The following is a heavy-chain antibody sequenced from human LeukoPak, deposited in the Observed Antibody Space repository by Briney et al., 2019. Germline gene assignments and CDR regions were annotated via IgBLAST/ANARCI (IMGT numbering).Heavy chain of an antibody. CDR2: ISGSGGST. V-gene: IGHV3-23*01. D-gene: IGHD3-10*01. CDR1: GFTFSSYA. CDR3: ARSYRRGAITMLRGVANRGAFDI. Sequence: GGSLRLSCAASGFTFSSYAMSWVRQAPGKGLEWVSAISGSGGSTYYADSVKGRFTISRDNSKNTLYLQMSSLRAEDTAVYYCARSYRRGAITMLRGVANRGAFDIWGQGTMVTVSS. J-gene: IGHJ3*02.